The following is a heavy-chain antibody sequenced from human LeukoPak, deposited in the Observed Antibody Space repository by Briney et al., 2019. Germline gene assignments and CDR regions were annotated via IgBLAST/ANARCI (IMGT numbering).Heavy chain of an antibody. V-gene: IGHV1-18*01. CDR2: IGAYNGNT. CDR1: GYTFTSYG. Sequence: ASVKVSCKASGYTFTSYGISWVRQAPGQGLEWMGWIGAYNGNTNYAQKLQGRVTMTTDTSTSTAYMELRSLRSDDTAVYYCARDRAYGYSSVWDFDYWGQGTLVTVSS. J-gene: IGHJ4*02. D-gene: IGHD6-19*01. CDR3: ARDRAYGYSSVWDFDY.